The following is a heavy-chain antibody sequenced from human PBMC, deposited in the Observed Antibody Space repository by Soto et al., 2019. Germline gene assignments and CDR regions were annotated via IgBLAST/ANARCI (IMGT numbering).Heavy chain of an antibody. CDR1: GYSFMKYG. D-gene: IGHD2-2*01. CDR3: AREASVLIPAAQPARFDS. CDR2: ISPYSGYT. Sequence: ASVKVSCKGFGYSFMKYGINWVRQAPGQGLEWVGWISPYSGYTHSAQKFHGRLTLTTDTAASTAYMELRILRSADTALYYCAREASVLIPAAQPARFDSWGQGTLVTVSS. J-gene: IGHJ4*02. V-gene: IGHV1-18*01.